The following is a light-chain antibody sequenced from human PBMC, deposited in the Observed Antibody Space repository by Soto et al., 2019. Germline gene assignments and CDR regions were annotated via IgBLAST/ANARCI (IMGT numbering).Light chain of an antibody. J-gene: IGLJ1*01. CDR2: EGS. Sequence: QSVLTQPASVSGSPGQSITISCTGTSSDVGSYNLVSWYQQHPGKAPKLMIYEGSKRPSGVSNRFSGSKSGNTASLTISGLHAEDEADYYCCSYAGSPYVFGTGTKLTVL. CDR1: SSDVGSYNL. CDR3: CSYAGSPYV. V-gene: IGLV2-23*01.